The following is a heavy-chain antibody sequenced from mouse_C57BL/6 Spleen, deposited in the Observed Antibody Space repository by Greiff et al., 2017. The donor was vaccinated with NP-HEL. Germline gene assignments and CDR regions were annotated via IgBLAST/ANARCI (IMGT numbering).Heavy chain of an antibody. CDR3: ARGEFAY. CDR2: INPSTGGT. D-gene: IGHD2-13*01. CDR1: GYSFTGYY. V-gene: IGHV1-43*01. Sequence: EVQLQQSGPELVKPGASVKISCKASGYSFTGYYMHWVKQSSEKSLEWIGEINPSTGGTSYNQKFKGKATLTVDKSSSTAYMQLKSLTSEDSAVYYCARGEFAYWGQRTLVTVSA. J-gene: IGHJ3*01.